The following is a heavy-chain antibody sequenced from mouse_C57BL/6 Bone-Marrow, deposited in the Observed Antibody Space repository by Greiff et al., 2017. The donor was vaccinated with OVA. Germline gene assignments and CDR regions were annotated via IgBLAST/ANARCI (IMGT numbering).Heavy chain of an antibody. V-gene: IGHV14-4*01. CDR1: GFNIKDDY. CDR2: IDPENGDT. D-gene: IGHD1-1*02. Sequence: EVKLVESGAELVRPGASVKLSCTASGFNIKDDYMHWVKQRPEQGLEWIGWIDPENGDTEYASKFQGKATITADTSSNTAYLQLSSLTSEDTAVYYCTSCGNFDYWGQGTTLTVSS. CDR3: TSCGNFDY. J-gene: IGHJ2*01.